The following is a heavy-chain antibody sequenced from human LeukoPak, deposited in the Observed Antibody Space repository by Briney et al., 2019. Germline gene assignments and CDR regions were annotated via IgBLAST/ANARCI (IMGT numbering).Heavy chain of an antibody. D-gene: IGHD5-18*01. V-gene: IGHV4-59*01. Sequence: PSETLSLTCTVSVDPLSSYYGSWIRQPPGKGLEWIGYIYYSGSTNYNPSRKSRVTISVATSKNQSSLKLSSVTAADAAVYYCARGTRILPFDYWGQGTLVTVSS. CDR1: VDPLSSYY. CDR2: IYYSGST. J-gene: IGHJ4*02. CDR3: ARGTRILPFDY.